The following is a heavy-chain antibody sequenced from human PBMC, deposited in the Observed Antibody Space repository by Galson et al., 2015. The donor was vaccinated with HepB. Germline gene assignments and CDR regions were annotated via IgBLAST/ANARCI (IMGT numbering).Heavy chain of an antibody. Sequence: SLRLSCAASGFTFSSYAMHWVRQAPGKGLEWVAVIPYDGSNKYYADSVKGRFTISRDNSKNTLYLQMNSLRAEDTAVYYCASSPGVVVVPAAPTDYWGQGTLVTVSS. D-gene: IGHD2-2*01. V-gene: IGHV3-30*04. J-gene: IGHJ4*02. CDR2: IPYDGSNK. CDR1: GFTFSSYA. CDR3: ASSPGVVVVPAAPTDY.